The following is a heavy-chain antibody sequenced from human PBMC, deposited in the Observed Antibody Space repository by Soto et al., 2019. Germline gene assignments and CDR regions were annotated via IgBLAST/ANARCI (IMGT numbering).Heavy chain of an antibody. CDR1: GGSIGSHS. V-gene: IGHV1-69*04. CDR2: IIPLLGIA. J-gene: IGHJ6*03. CDR3: AREGVATGTPYYYYYSMDA. D-gene: IGHD5-12*01. Sequence: VELCCEACGGSIGSHSSSWLRQGPGQRLEWMGRIIPLLGIANYAQKFQGRVTITADKSTSTAYMELSSLRSEDTAVYYCAREGVATGTPYYYYYSMDAWGKGPTVTVSS.